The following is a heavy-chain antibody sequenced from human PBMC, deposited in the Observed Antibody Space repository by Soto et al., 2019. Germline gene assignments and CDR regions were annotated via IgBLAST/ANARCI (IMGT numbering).Heavy chain of an antibody. CDR3: AADLPGHGGGYEFDY. Sequence: GGPLRVSCAAAGVTCITAWRNCVRQTPGKGLEWVGRIKSKNDGGTTDYAAPVKGRSTISRDDSKNTVYLQMNSLRTEDTALYYCAADLPGHGGGYEFDYWGQGTPVTVSS. V-gene: IGHV3-15*07. CDR2: IKSKNDGGTT. CDR1: GVTCITAW. D-gene: IGHD5-12*01. J-gene: IGHJ4*01.